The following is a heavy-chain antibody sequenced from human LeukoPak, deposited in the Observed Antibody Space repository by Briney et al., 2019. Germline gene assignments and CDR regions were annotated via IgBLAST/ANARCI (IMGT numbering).Heavy chain of an antibody. CDR2: IYHSGSA. J-gene: IGHJ4*02. Sequence: PSGTLSLTCAVSGDSISIINWWTWVRQSPGKGLEWIGEIYHSGSANYTPSLKSRVTISVDKSKKQFSLKESSVTAADTAVNYCARARGAVAIEYWGQGTLVTVSS. D-gene: IGHD6-19*01. V-gene: IGHV4-4*02. CDR3: ARARGAVAIEY. CDR1: GDSISIINW.